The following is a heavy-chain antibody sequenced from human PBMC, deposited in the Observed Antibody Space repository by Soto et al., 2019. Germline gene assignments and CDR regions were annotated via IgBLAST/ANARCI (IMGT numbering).Heavy chain of an antibody. CDR1: GYTFTSYA. CDR2: INAGNGNT. V-gene: IGHV1-3*01. Sequence: ASVKLSCKDSGYTFTSYAMHWVRQAPGQRLEWMGWINAGNGNTKYSQKFQGRVTISRDNSKNTLYLQMNSLRAEDTAVYYCARLNYYDSSGYLFDYWGQGTLVTVSS. CDR3: ARLNYYDSSGYLFDY. J-gene: IGHJ4*02. D-gene: IGHD3-22*01.